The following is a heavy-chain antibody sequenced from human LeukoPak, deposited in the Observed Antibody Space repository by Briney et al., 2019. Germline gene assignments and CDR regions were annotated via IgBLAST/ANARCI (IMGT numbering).Heavy chain of an antibody. D-gene: IGHD6-6*01. V-gene: IGHV3-66*01. Sequence: PGGSLRLSCVASGLSVSSNYMSWVRQAPGKGMEWVSVIYSGGSTYYADSVKGRFTISRDNSKNTPYLQMNSLRAEDTAVYYCAREGIAARFVDYWGQGTLVTVSS. CDR3: AREGIAARFVDY. CDR1: GLSVSSNY. J-gene: IGHJ4*02. CDR2: IYSGGST.